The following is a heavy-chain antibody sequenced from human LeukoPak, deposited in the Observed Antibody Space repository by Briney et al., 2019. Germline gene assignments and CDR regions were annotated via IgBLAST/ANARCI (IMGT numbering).Heavy chain of an antibody. V-gene: IGHV3-23*01. CDR3: ARDQDYEYFQH. Sequence: GGSLRLSCAASGFTFSSYAMSWVRQAPGKGLEWVSAISGSGGSTYYADSVKGRFTISRDNSKNTLYLQMNSLRAEDTAIYYCARDQDYEYFQHWGQGTLVTVSS. CDR2: ISGSGGST. CDR1: GFTFSSYA. J-gene: IGHJ1*01. D-gene: IGHD3/OR15-3a*01.